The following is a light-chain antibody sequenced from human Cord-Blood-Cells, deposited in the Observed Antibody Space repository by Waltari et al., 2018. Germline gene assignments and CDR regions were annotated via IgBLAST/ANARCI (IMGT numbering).Light chain of an antibody. CDR3: QQYYSYPRT. CDR1: QGISSY. V-gene: IGKV1-8*01. Sequence: AIRMTQSPSSFSASTGDRVTITCRASQGISSYLAWYQQKPGKAPKLLIYAASTVQSGVPSRFSGSGSGTDFTLTISCLQSEDVATYYCQQYYSYPRTFGQGTKVEIK. CDR2: AAS. J-gene: IGKJ1*01.